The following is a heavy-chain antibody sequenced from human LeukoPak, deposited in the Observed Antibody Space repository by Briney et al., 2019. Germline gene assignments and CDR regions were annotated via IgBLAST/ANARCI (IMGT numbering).Heavy chain of an antibody. CDR1: EFTFSSYA. CDR2: ISPSGVTT. CDR3: AKSLPLAGRRPFFFDY. Sequence: GGSLRLSCAASEFTFSSYAMTWVRQAPGKGLEWVSGISPSGVTTYYADSVQGRFTISRDNSKNTLYLQLNSLSPEDTAIYYCAKSLPLAGRRPFFFDYWGQRTLVTVSS. J-gene: IGHJ4*02. V-gene: IGHV3-23*01. D-gene: IGHD6-19*01.